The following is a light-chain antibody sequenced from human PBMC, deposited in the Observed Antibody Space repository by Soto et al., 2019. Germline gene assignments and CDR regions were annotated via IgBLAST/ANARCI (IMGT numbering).Light chain of an antibody. V-gene: IGKV3-15*01. Sequence: EIVMTQSPATLSVSPGERATLSCRASQSVSGNLAWYQQKPGQAPRLLIYAASTRATGIPARFSCSGSGTEFTLTISSMQSEDFAVYYCQQDNNWPPITFGPGTKVDIK. CDR2: AAS. J-gene: IGKJ3*01. CDR3: QQDNNWPPIT. CDR1: QSVSGN.